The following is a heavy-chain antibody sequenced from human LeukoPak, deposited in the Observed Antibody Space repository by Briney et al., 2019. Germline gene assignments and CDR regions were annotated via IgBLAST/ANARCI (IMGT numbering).Heavy chain of an antibody. CDR2: IYYSGST. Sequence: KPSETLSLTCTVSGGSISSYYWSWIRQPPGKGLEWIGYIYYSGSTNYNPSLKSRVTISVDTSRNQFSLKLSSVTAADTAVYYCARAEGGVVHTYWDQGTLVTVSS. CDR3: ARAEGGVVHTY. V-gene: IGHV4-59*01. D-gene: IGHD3-3*01. J-gene: IGHJ4*02. CDR1: GGSISSYY.